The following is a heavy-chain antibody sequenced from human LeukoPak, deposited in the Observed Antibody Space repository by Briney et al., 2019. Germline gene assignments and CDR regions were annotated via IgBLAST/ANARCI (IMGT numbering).Heavy chain of an antibody. CDR1: GFTFSSYT. Sequence: PGGSLRLSCAASGFTFSSYTMNWVRQAPGKGLEWVSSISTSSIYIYYTDSLKGRFTISRDNAKNSLYLQMNSLRAEDTAVYYCARAGRYSYDSSGYYYDAFDIWGQGTMVTVSS. V-gene: IGHV3-21*01. CDR2: ISTSSIYI. J-gene: IGHJ3*02. CDR3: ARAGRYSYDSSGYYYDAFDI. D-gene: IGHD3-22*01.